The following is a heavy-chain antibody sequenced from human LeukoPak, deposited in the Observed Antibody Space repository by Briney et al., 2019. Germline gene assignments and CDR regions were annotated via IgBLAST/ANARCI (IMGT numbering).Heavy chain of an antibody. CDR1: GYTLTSYG. D-gene: IGHD2-21*02. CDR3: ARGHEAEYGGDLDY. V-gene: IGHV1-18*01. CDR2: ISPYNGNT. J-gene: IGHJ4*02. Sequence: ASVTVSCKASGYTLTSYGISWVRQAPGQGLEWMGWISPYNGNTKYAQKLQGRVTMTRDTSTSTAYMELRSLRSDDTAVYYCARGHEAEYGGDLDYWGQGTLVTVSS.